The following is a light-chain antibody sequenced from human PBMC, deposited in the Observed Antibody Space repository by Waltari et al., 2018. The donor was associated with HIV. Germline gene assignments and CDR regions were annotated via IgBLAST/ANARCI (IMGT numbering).Light chain of an antibody. Sequence: DIQLTQSPSFLSASVGDRVTITCRASQGIGSYLAWYQQKPGKAPKLLIYAASTLQSGVPSRFSGSGSGTEFTLTISSLQPEDFATYYCQQLNSYPRYTFGQETKLEIK. CDR2: AAS. J-gene: IGKJ2*01. CDR1: QGIGSY. CDR3: QQLNSYPRYT. V-gene: IGKV1-9*01.